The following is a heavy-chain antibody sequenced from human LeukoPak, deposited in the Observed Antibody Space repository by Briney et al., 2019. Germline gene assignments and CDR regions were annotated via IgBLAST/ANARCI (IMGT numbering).Heavy chain of an antibody. CDR2: ISSSGRYT. CDR1: GFTFCDYY. CDR3: ARGSGYYDRVLDY. J-gene: IGHJ4*02. V-gene: IGHV3-11*03. D-gene: IGHD3-22*01. Sequence: GGSLRLSCAASGFTFCDYYTSWIRQAPGKGRGGVSYISSSGRYTNYADSVKGRFTISRDNSKNSLYLQMNRLRAEDTAVYFCARGSGYYDRVLDYWGQGTLVTVSS.